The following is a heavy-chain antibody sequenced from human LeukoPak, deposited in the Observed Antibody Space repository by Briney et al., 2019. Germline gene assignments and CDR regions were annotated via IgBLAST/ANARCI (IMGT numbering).Heavy chain of an antibody. D-gene: IGHD3-22*01. Sequence: GGSLSLSCAASGFTFSGSAMHWVRQASGKGLVWVGRIRSKANSYATAYAASAKGRFTISRDDSKNTAYLQMNSLKTEDTGVYYCTRGNYDSSGYYWCYFDYWGQGTLVTVSS. CDR1: GFTFSGSA. J-gene: IGHJ4*02. CDR3: TRGNYDSSGYYWCYFDY. V-gene: IGHV3-73*01. CDR2: IRSKANSYAT.